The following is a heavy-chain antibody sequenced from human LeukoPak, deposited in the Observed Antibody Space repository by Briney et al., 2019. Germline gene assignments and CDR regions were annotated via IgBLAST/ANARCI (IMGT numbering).Heavy chain of an antibody. CDR2: IYTSGST. D-gene: IGHD3-10*01. CDR3: ASVRRGFGESSKYYSYYYMDV. J-gene: IGHJ6*03. CDR1: GGSISSYY. V-gene: IGHV4-4*07. Sequence: SETLSLTCTVSGGSISSYYWSWIRQPAGKGLEWIGRIYTSGSTNYIPSLKSRVTISVDTSKNHFSLNLRSVTAADTAVYYCASVRRGFGESSKYYSYYYMDVWGNGTTVTISS.